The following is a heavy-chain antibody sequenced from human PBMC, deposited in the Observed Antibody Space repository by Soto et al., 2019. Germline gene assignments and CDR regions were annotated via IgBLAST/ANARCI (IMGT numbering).Heavy chain of an antibody. CDR3: ARDRDELVGIFPYYYGMDV. Sequence: EVQLVESGGGLVQPGGSLRLSCAASGFTFSSYEMNWVRQAPGKGLEWVSYISSSGRTTYYADSVKGRFTISRDNAKNSLSLQMNRLIADDTALYYCARDRDELVGIFPYYYGMDVWGQGTTVTVSS. CDR1: GFTFSSYE. V-gene: IGHV3-48*03. CDR2: ISSSGRTT. D-gene: IGHD2-21*01. J-gene: IGHJ6*02.